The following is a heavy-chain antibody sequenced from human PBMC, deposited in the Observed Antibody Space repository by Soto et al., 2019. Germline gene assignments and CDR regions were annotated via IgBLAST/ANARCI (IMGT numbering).Heavy chain of an antibody. V-gene: IGHV3-21*01. J-gene: IGHJ4*02. CDR3: ARDPPLSVLVVVATDDF. D-gene: IGHD2-21*01. CDR1: RFTFANHN. CDR2: ISSSSSFR. Sequence: GASLNLSGEALRFTFANHNINWMPKAAGKGLEWVSSISSSSSFRNYADSVKGRFSISRDNDKNLVYLQMDSLRAEDTAVYYCARDPPLSVLVVVATDDFWGQGT.